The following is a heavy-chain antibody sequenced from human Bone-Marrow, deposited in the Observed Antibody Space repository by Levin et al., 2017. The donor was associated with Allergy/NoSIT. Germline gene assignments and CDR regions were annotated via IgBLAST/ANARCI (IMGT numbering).Heavy chain of an antibody. CDR1: GFSLRSYW. CDR2: IISEGTSA. J-gene: IGHJ3*01. D-gene: IGHD2-21*01. V-gene: IGHV3-74*01. Sequence: PGESLKISCAASGFSLRSYWMHWVRQGPGKRLLWVARIISEGTSASYADSVKGRFTISRDNAKNTLHLQLNSLRAEDMALYFCARDVGGDNAFDLWGQGTKVTVSS. CDR3: ARDVGGDNAFDL.